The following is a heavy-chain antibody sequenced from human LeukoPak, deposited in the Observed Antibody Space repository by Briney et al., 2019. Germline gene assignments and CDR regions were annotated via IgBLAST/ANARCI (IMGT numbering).Heavy chain of an antibody. Sequence: ASVKVSCKASGYTFTSYYMHWVRQAPGQGLEWMGIINPSGGSTSYAQKFQGRVTMTRDTSTSTVYMELSSLRSEDTAVYYCARGGVLRFLGSPYYYYGMAVWGQGTTVTVSS. V-gene: IGHV1-46*01. D-gene: IGHD3-3*01. J-gene: IGHJ6*02. CDR2: INPSGGST. CDR3: ARGGVLRFLGSPYYYYGMAV. CDR1: GYTFTSYY.